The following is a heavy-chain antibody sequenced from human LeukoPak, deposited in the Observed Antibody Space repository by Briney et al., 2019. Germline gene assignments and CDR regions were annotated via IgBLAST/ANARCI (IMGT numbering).Heavy chain of an antibody. J-gene: IGHJ4*02. CDR2: LGSAGDT. CDR3: VRGRRSYGFDH. Sequence: GGSLRLSCAASGFNFNNYDMYWVRQAPGKGLKWVSALGSAGDTYYPDSVRGRFTISKETAKNSLYLQMISLRDEDTAVYYCVRGRRSYGFDHWGQGTLVTVSS. D-gene: IGHD3-16*01. CDR1: GFNFNNYD. V-gene: IGHV3-13*01.